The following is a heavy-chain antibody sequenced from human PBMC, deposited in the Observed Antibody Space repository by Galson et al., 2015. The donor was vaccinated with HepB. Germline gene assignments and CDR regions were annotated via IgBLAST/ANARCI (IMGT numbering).Heavy chain of an antibody. CDR3: VRLQDDSEGFYLYFEL. J-gene: IGHJ2*01. CDR1: GYTFTGNY. V-gene: IGHV1-2*02. D-gene: IGHD5-24*01. CDR2: VNPRSGAT. Sequence: SVKVSCKASGYTFTGNYIHWVRQAPGQGLEWMGWVNPRSGATNYAQKFQGRVTMTRDTSINTAYMELSSLRSDDTAVYYCVRLQDDSEGFYLYFELWGRGTLGSVSS.